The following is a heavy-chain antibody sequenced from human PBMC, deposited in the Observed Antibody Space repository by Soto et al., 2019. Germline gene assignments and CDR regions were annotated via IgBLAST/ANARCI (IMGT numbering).Heavy chain of an antibody. CDR3: AKEWTPRRAFDF. D-gene: IGHD5-12*01. V-gene: IGHV3-23*01. Sequence: GGSLRLSGAASGFTFRSYAMSWVRQAPGKGLEWVASISGNAGKTYYADSVKGRFTFSRDNSKNTLYLQMKSLRVKDTAVYYCAKEWTPRRAFDFSGQGALVTVSS. CDR1: GFTFRSYA. CDR2: ISGNAGKT. J-gene: IGHJ4*02.